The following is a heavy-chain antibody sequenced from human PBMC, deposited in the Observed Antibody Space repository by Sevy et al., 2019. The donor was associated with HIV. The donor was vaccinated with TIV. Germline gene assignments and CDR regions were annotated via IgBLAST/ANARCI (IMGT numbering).Heavy chain of an antibody. J-gene: IGHJ6*02. CDR3: ARDRXITGTTXYYYXMXX. D-gene: IGHD1-20*01. CDR1: GYTXTGYY. Sequence: ASXKXSXKASGYTXTGYYXHXXXQAPGXXLEWXXXXNHXXXXXXXAXKFQGRVTMTKDTSISTAYMELSRLRSDDTAVYYCARDRXITGTTXYYYXMXXWGQGTTVTVSS. CDR2: XNHXXXXX. V-gene: IGHV1-2*02.